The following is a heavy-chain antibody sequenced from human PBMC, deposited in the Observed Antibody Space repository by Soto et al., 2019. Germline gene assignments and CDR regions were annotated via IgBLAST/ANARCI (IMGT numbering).Heavy chain of an antibody. CDR2: IIPILGIA. CDR3: ARGYCSSTSCYMSDAFDI. CDR1: GVTFSSYT. D-gene: IGHD2-2*02. Sequence: ASVKVSCKASGVTFSSYTISWVRQAHGQGLEWMGRIIPILGIANYAQKFQGRVTITADKSTSTAYMELSSLRSEDTAVYYCARGYCSSTSCYMSDAFDIWGQGTMVTVSS. J-gene: IGHJ3*02. V-gene: IGHV1-69*02.